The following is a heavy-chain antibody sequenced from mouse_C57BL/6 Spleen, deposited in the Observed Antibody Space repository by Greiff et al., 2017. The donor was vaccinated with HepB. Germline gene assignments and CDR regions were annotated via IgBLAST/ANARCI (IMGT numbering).Heavy chain of an antibody. J-gene: IGHJ4*01. D-gene: IGHD2-1*01. Sequence: VKLQQPGAELVRPGSSVKLSCKASGYTFTSYWMDWVKQRPGQGLEWIGNIYPSDSETHYNQKFKDKATLTVDKSSSTAYMQLSSLTSEDSAVYYCARSYGNSYAMDYWGQGTSVTVSS. CDR1: GYTFTSYW. CDR2: IYPSDSET. CDR3: ARSYGNSYAMDY. V-gene: IGHV1-61*01.